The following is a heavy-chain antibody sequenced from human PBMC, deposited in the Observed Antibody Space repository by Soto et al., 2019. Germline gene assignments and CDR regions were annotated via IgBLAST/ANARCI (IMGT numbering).Heavy chain of an antibody. CDR1: GGSISSYY. D-gene: IGHD1-26*01. V-gene: IGHV4-4*07. CDR3: ARVSGCWDRSKLFCYYYGMAV. CDR2: IYTSGST. Sequence: SETLSLTCTVSGGSISSYYWSWIRQPAGKGLEWIGRIYTSGSTNYNPSLKSRVTMSVDTSKNQFSLKLSSVTAADTAVYYCARVSGCWDRSKLFCYYYGMAVWGQGTTVTVSS. J-gene: IGHJ6*02.